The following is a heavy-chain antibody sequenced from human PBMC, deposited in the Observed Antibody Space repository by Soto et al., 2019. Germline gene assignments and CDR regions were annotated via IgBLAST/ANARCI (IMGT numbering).Heavy chain of an antibody. CDR1: GDSVTNYF. CDR3: ARDPGYCTNGVCPIFDF. V-gene: IGHV4-59*02. J-gene: IGHJ4*02. CDR2: MYHGGRT. D-gene: IGHD2-8*01. Sequence: QVHLRESGPGLVKSSETLSLTCTVSGDSVTNYFWSWMRQPPGKGLEWIGHMYHGGRTNYSPSLKSRVTMSLDSSKNQFFLHLSSVTAADTDVYFCARDPGYCTNGVCPIFDFWGQGVLVAVSS.